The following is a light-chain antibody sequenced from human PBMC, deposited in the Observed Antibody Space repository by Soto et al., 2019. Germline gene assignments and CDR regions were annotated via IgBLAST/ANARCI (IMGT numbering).Light chain of an antibody. CDR3: QQYYHWGLS. J-gene: IGKJ4*01. Sequence: VMTQSPGNLSVSPGERVTLFCRASQYVVNNIAWYQVKPAQPPRLLIYASSTRATGIPATFSGSGSETQFSLTISSLQSEDSAVYYCQQYYHWGLSFGGGTKV. V-gene: IGKV3D-15*01. CDR1: QYVVNN. CDR2: ASS.